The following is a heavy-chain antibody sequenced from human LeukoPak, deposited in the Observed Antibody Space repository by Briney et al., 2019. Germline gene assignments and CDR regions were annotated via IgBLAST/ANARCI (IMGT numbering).Heavy chain of an antibody. V-gene: IGHV3-23*01. CDR2: ISGRDSST. Sequence: GGSLRLSCAASGFTFSSYAMNWVRQAPGKGLEWVSAISGRDSSTYYADSVKGRFTISRDNSKNTLYLQMNSLRAEDTAVYYCARGTTPYYYYMDVWGKGTTVTISS. D-gene: IGHD1-1*01. J-gene: IGHJ6*03. CDR3: ARGTTPYYYYMDV. CDR1: GFTFSSYA.